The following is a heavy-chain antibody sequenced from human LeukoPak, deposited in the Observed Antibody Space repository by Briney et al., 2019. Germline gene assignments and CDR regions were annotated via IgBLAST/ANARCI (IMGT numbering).Heavy chain of an antibody. CDR2: IWYDGSNK. V-gene: IGHV3-33*06. Sequence: GGSLRLSCAASGFTFSSYGMHWVRQAPGKGLEWVAVIWYDGSNKYYADSVKGRFTISRDSSKNTLYLQMNSLRAEDTAVYYCAKPYDFWSNYFDYWGQGTLVTVSS. D-gene: IGHD3-3*01. CDR3: AKPYDFWSNYFDY. CDR1: GFTFSSYG. J-gene: IGHJ4*02.